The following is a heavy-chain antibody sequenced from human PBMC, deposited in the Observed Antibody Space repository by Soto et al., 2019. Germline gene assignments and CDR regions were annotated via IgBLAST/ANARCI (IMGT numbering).Heavy chain of an antibody. CDR3: ARATGVHVNWFDP. D-gene: IGHD3-10*01. V-gene: IGHV4-59*01. CDR1: GGSISSYY. CDR2: IYYSGST. Sequence: PSETLSLTCTVSGGSISSYYWSWIRQPPGKGLEWIGYIYYSGSTNYNPSLKSRVTISVDTSKNQFSLKLSSVTAADTAVYYCARATGVHVNWFDPWGQGTLVTVSS. J-gene: IGHJ5*02.